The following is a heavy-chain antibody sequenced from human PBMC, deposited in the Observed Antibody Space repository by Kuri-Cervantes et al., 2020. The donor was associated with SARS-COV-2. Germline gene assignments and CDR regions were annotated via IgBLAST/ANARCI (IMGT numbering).Heavy chain of an antibody. V-gene: IGHV3-30*02. CDR1: GFTFSSHG. Sequence: GESLKISCAASGFTFSSHGMHWVRQAPGKGLEWVAFIRYDGSNKYYADSVKGRFTISSDNSKNTLYLQMNSLRAEDTAVYYRAKATNNYCSSTSCYQGGYFDLWGRGTLVTVSS. D-gene: IGHD2-2*01. CDR2: IRYDGSNK. CDR3: AKATNNYCSSTSCYQGGYFDL. J-gene: IGHJ2*01.